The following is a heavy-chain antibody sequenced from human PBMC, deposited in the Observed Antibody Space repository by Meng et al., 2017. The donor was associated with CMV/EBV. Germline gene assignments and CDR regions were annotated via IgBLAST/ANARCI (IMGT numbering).Heavy chain of an antibody. CDR2: IYYSGST. CDR1: GGSISSSSYY. CDR3: ARDGGIAAAGTSYYYYYGMDV. V-gene: IGHV4-39*07. Sequence: GSLGLSCTVSGGSISSSSYYWGWIRQPPGKGLEWIGSIYYSGSTYYNPSLKSRVTISVDTSKNQFSLKLSSVTAADTAVYYCARDGGIAAAGTSYYYYYGMDVWGQGTTVTVSS. J-gene: IGHJ6*02. D-gene: IGHD6-13*01.